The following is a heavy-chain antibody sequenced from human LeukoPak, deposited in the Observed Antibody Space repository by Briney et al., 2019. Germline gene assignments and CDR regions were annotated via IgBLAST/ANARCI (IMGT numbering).Heavy chain of an antibody. Sequence: ASVKVSCKASGYTFTSYGISWVRQAPGQGLEWMAWISAYNGNTNYAQKLQGRVTMTTDTSTSTAYMELRSLRSDDTAVYYCASDYYDSSGYYPLYYFDYWGQGTLVTVSS. CDR1: GYTFTSYG. CDR3: ASDYYDSSGYYPLYYFDY. CDR2: ISAYNGNT. D-gene: IGHD3-22*01. J-gene: IGHJ4*02. V-gene: IGHV1-18*01.